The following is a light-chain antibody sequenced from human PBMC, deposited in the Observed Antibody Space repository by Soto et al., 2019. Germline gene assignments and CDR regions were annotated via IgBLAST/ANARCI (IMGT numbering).Light chain of an antibody. Sequence: IQMTQSPSTLSASVGDTVTITCRASESIYSWLAWYKQIPGKAPQLLIYKTSTLQGGVPSRFSGSRSGAEYTLTISSLQPDDFATYFCQEYNTNSRTFGQGTRVENK. J-gene: IGKJ1*01. CDR2: KTS. CDR1: ESIYSW. V-gene: IGKV1-5*03. CDR3: QEYNTNSRT.